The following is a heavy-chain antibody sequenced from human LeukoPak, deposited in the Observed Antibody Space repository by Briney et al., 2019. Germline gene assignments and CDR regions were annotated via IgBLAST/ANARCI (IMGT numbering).Heavy chain of an antibody. CDR1: GFTFDDYA. CDR3: ARDNLDCSGGSCYDWFDP. CDR2: ISWNSGSI. J-gene: IGHJ5*02. D-gene: IGHD2-15*01. Sequence: PGGSLRLSCAASGFTFDDYAMHWVRQAPGKGLEWVSGISWNSGSIDYADSVKGRFTISRDNAKNSLYLQMNSLRAEDTAVYYCARDNLDCSGGSCYDWFDPWGQGTLVTVSS. V-gene: IGHV3-9*01.